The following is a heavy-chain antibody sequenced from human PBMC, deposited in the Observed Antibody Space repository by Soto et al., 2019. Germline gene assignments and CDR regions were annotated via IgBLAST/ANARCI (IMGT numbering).Heavy chain of an antibody. Sequence: SETLSRTCTVSGASITFGVYSWIWIRQTPGKGLEWIGYINHLETTFYNPSFESRLTLSIDKAKNQFSLKLHSMSAADRAVYFCARGGGSDSFDYWGQGILVTVSS. CDR1: GASITFGVYS. V-gene: IGHV4-30-2*01. D-gene: IGHD1-26*01. CDR3: ARGGGSDSFDY. CDR2: INHLETT. J-gene: IGHJ4*02.